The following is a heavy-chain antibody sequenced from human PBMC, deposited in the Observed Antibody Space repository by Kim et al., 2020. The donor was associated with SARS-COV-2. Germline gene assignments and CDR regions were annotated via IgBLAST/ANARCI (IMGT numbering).Heavy chain of an antibody. J-gene: IGHJ3*02. D-gene: IGHD3-16*01. CDR3: ASDLGGNDAFDI. CDR1: GGSISSGGYS. CDR2: IFYSGST. V-gene: IGHV4-30-2*01. Sequence: SETLSLTCAVSGGSISSGGYSWSWIRQPPGKGLEWIGYIFYSGSTYHNPSLKSRVTISVDRSKNQFSLKLSSVTAADTAVYFCASDLGGNDAFDIWGQGT.